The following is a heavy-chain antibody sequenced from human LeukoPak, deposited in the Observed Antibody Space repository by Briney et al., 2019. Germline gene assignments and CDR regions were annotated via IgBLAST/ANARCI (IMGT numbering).Heavy chain of an antibody. J-gene: IGHJ4*02. CDR1: GFTFSNAW. CDR3: TTRTPRAVYSGYDYEDY. D-gene: IGHD5-12*01. V-gene: IGHV3-15*01. CDR2: IKSKTDGGTT. Sequence: PGGSLRLSCAASGFTFSNAWMSWVRQAPGKGLEWVGRIKSKTDGGTTDYAAPAKGRFTISRDDSKNTLYLQMNSLKTEDTAVYYCTTRTPRAVYSGYDYEDYWGQGTLVTVSS.